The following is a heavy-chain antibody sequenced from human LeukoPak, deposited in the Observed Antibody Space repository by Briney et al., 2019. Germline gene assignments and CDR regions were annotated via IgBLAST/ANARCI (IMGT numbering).Heavy chain of an antibody. V-gene: IGHV3-30*04. CDR3: AKVVDTAMVTAGAFDI. Sequence: GGSLRLSCAASGFTFSSYAMHWVRQAPGKGLEWVAVISYDGSNKYYADSVKGRFTISRDNSKNTLYLQMNSLRAEDTAVYYCAKVVDTAMVTAGAFDIWGQGTMVTVSS. CDR2: ISYDGSNK. D-gene: IGHD5-18*01. J-gene: IGHJ3*02. CDR1: GFTFSSYA.